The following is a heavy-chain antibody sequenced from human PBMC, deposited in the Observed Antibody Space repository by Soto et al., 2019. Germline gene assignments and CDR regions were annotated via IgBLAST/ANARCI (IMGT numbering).Heavy chain of an antibody. V-gene: IGHV1-69*02. CDR1: GGTFSSYT. J-gene: IGHJ4*02. CDR3: ALYLCRAGTAALGY. Sequence: GASVKVSCKASGGTFSSYTISWVRQAPGQGLEWMGRIIPILGIANYAQKFQGRVTITADKSTSTAYMELSSLRSEDTAVYYCALYLCRAGTAALGYWGQGTLDTGSS. D-gene: IGHD1-7*01. CDR2: IIPILGIA.